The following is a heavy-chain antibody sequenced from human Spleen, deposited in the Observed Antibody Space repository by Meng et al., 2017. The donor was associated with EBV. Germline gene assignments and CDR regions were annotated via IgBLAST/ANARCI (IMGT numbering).Heavy chain of an antibody. CDR1: GGSVSSGSYY. CDR2: MYYGGST. Sequence: VQLQESGPGLVTPSETLSLSCSVSGGSVSSGSYYWSWIRQPPGKGLECIGYMYYGGSTNYNPSLTSRVTISLDTSKNQFSLNLRSVTAADTAVYYCATWYCSGGSCYPGAFDSWGQGTLVTVSS. V-gene: IGHV4-61*01. J-gene: IGHJ4*02. CDR3: ATWYCSGGSCYPGAFDS. D-gene: IGHD2-15*01.